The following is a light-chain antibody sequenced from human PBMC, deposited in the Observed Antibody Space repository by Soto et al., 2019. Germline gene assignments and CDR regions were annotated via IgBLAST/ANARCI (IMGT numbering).Light chain of an antibody. V-gene: IGLV1-44*01. J-gene: IGLJ3*02. CDR3: AAWAASLNGRV. Sequence: QSVLTQPPSASGTPGQRVTISCSGSSSNIGRNTVNWYQQFPGTAPNLLIYNNNERPSGVPDRFSGYKSGTSASLAISGLRSEDEADYYCAAWAASLNGRVFGGGTKLTVL. CDR1: SSNIGRNT. CDR2: NNN.